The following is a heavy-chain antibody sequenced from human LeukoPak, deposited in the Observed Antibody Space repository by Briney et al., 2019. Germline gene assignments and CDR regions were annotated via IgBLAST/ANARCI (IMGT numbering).Heavy chain of an antibody. CDR1: GYSFSSFW. V-gene: IGHV5-51*01. CDR3: ARHGYYDFWSGQNWFDP. CDR2: IYPGDSVT. Sequence: GASLKISCKASGYSFSSFWIAWVRQMPGKGLEWMGIIYPGDSVTRYSPSFQGQVTISADKSITTAYLQWSSLKASDTAIYYCARHGYYDFWSGQNWFDPWGQGTLVTVSS. D-gene: IGHD3-3*01. J-gene: IGHJ5*02.